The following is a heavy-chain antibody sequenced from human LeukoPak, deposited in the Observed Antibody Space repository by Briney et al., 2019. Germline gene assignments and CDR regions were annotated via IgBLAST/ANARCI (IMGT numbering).Heavy chain of an antibody. CDR1: GFIFSSYS. D-gene: IGHD3-10*01. CDR3: ARSWWAVRGYDAFDI. CDR2: ISSSGSTI. V-gene: IGHV3-48*01. Sequence: PGGSLRLSCAASGFIFSSYSMNWVRQAPGKGLEWVSYISSSGSTIHYADPVKGRFTISRDNAKKSLYLQMNSLRVEDTAVYYCARSWWAVRGYDAFDIWGQGTMVTVSS. J-gene: IGHJ3*02.